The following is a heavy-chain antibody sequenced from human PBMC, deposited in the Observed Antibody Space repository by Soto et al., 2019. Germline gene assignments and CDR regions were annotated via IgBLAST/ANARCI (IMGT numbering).Heavy chain of an antibody. CDR2: NYHSGST. V-gene: IGHV4-4*02. CDR1: GGSISSSNW. J-gene: IGHJ5*02. D-gene: IGHD6-6*01. Sequence: QVQLKESGPGLVKPSGTLSLTCAVSGGSISSSNWWSWVRQPPGKGLEWIGENYHSGSTNYHPSLTGRVTISVDKSKNQFSLKLSAVNAADTAVYYCARGSQLVKGWFDPWGQGTLVTVSS. CDR3: ARGSQLVKGWFDP.